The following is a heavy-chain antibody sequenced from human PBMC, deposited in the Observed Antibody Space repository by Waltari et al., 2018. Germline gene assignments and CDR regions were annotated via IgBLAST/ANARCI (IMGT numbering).Heavy chain of an antibody. CDR1: A. J-gene: IGHJ4*02. CDR2: IIPIFGTA. D-gene: IGHD2-15*01. V-gene: IGHV1-69*01. CDR3: ARVGLDCSGGSCYSGPFDY. Sequence: AISWVRQAPGQGLEWMGGIIPIFGTANYAQKFQGRVTITADESTSTAYMELSSLRSEDTAVYYCARVGLDCSGGSCYSGPFDYWGQGTLVTVSS.